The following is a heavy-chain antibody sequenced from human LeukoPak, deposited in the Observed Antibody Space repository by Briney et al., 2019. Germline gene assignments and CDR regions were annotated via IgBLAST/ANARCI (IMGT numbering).Heavy chain of an antibody. V-gene: IGHV3-21*01. CDR1: GFTLSDYH. CDR2: ITTISHYI. CDR3: ARSGGPGTYHQLRYNWFDP. J-gene: IGHJ5*02. Sequence: GGSLRLSCAASGFTLSDYHMNWVRQAPGKGLEWLSSITTISHYIYYAGAVRGRFTISRDNAKNSLYLQMNSLRGEDTAVYYCARSGGPGTYHQLRYNWFDPWGQGTLVAVSS. D-gene: IGHD3-10*01.